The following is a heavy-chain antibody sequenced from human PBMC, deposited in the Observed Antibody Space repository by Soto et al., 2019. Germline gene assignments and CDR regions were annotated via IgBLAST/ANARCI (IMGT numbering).Heavy chain of an antibody. CDR3: TRQSARWEDWFDP. Sequence: EAQLVESGGGLVQPERSLKLSCAASGFTFSASGIHWVRQASGKGLEWVAHIKDKPNNYATEYAASVKGRFTISRDDSMNMAFLQMNNLKTEDTAVYFCTRQSARWEDWFDPWGQGTLVTVSS. D-gene: IGHD1-26*01. CDR1: GFTFSASG. CDR2: IKDKPNNYAT. J-gene: IGHJ5*02. V-gene: IGHV3-73*02.